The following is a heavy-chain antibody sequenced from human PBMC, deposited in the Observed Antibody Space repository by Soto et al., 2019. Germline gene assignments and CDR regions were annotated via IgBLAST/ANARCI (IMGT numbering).Heavy chain of an antibody. CDR1: GYTFDNYA. CDR3: ARVQYISYAFKRAFDI. CDR2: IHAGNGYT. J-gene: IGHJ3*02. Sequence: QVQLVQSGAQVKNPGASVKVSCKASGYTFDNYALHWVRQAPGRRLEWMGWIHAGNGYTKYSQRFQGRGTTTRDTSTSAGHMDLSSLRSEDTAVYYCARVQYISYAFKRAFDIWGQGTMVNVSS. V-gene: IGHV1-3*01. D-gene: IGHD5-12*01.